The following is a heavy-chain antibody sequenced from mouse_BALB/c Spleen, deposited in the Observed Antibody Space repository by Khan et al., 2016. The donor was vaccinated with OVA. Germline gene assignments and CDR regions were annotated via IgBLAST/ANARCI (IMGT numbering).Heavy chain of an antibody. CDR1: GYTFTSYW. CDR2: IFPGTGTT. CDR3: ARGYCGNCEFAY. V-gene: IGHV1S132*01. J-gene: IGHJ3*01. Sequence: QVQLKQSGAELVKPGASVKLSCKTSGYTFTSYWIQWVKQRPGQGLGWIGQIFPGTGTTYYNENFKGKATLTVDTSSNTAYMQFSSLTSEDSAVYFCARGYCGNCEFAYWGQGTLVTVSP. D-gene: IGHD2-1*01.